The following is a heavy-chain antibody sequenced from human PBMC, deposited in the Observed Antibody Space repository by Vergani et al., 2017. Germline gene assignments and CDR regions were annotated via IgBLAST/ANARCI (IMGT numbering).Heavy chain of an antibody. CDR2: IKSTFDRGTT. D-gene: IGHD2-21*01. CDR1: GFSFRNAW. Sequence: EVQLVESGGGIVKPGGSLRLSCVASGFSFRNAWMNWVRRTPGKGLEWVGRIKSTFDRGTTDYAAAVKGRFTISRDDSKNTLFLQMNGLKTEDIGVYYCTTDXRYCGDGSCYWLRDHHYYGMDVWDQGTTVTVSS. CDR3: TTDXRYCGDGSCYWLRDHHYYGMDV. J-gene: IGHJ6*02. V-gene: IGHV3-15*07.